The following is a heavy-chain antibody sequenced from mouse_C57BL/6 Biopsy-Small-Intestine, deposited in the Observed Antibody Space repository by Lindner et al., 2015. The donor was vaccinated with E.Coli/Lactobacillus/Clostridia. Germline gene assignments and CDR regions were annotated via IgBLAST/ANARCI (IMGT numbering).Heavy chain of an antibody. CDR1: GFTFSTYG. CDR3: SRPIYYSNYAFAY. D-gene: IGHD2-5*01. Sequence: VQLQESGGDLVKPGGSLKLSCAASGFTFSTYGMSWVRQTPGKRLQWVATISSGGSYTYYPDSVKGRFTISRDNAKNTLYLQMSSLKSEDTAMYYCSRPIYYSNYAFAYWGQGTLVTVSA. J-gene: IGHJ3*01. V-gene: IGHV5-6*01. CDR2: ISSGGSYT.